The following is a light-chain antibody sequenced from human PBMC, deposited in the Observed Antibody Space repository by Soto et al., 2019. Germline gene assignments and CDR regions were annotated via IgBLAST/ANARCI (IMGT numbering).Light chain of an antibody. Sequence: QAVVTQPPSASGTPGQRVTISCSGSSSNIGSNYVYWYQQLPGTAPKLLIYRNNQRPSGVPDRFSGSKSGTSASLAISGLRSEDEADYYCAAWDDSLSAPWVFGGGTKVTDL. V-gene: IGLV1-47*01. CDR2: RNN. CDR3: AAWDDSLSAPWV. J-gene: IGLJ3*02. CDR1: SSNIGSNY.